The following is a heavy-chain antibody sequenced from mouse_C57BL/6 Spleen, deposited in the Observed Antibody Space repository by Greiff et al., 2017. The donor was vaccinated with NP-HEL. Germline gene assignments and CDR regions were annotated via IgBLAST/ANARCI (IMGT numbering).Heavy chain of an antibody. V-gene: IGHV1-69*01. Sequence: VQLQQSGAELVMPGASVKLSCKASGYTFTSYWMHWVKQRPGQGLEWIGEIDPSDSYTNYNQKFKGKSTLTVDKSSSTAYMQLSSLTSEDSAVYYGARRGVVATDWFAYWGQGTLVTVSA. CDR2: IDPSDSYT. J-gene: IGHJ3*01. CDR1: GYTFTSYW. D-gene: IGHD1-1*01. CDR3: ARRGVVATDWFAY.